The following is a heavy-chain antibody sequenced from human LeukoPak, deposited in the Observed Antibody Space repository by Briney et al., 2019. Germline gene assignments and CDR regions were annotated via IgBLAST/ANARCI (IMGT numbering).Heavy chain of an antibody. V-gene: IGHV4-59*01. Sequence: SETLSLTCTVSSGSITNYWSWIRPPPGKGLEYIGHIYYTGTTDYNPSLKSRVTMSVDTSKSQLSLRLISVTASDTAVYFCAGAPNQHYFDYWGQGTLVAVSS. CDR2: IYYTGTT. CDR3: AGAPNQHYFDY. CDR1: SGSITNY. J-gene: IGHJ4*02.